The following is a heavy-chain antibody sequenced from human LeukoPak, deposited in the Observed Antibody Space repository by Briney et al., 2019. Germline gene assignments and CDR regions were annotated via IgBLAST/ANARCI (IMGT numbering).Heavy chain of an antibody. CDR1: GGSISTYY. Sequence: SETLSLTCTLSGGSISTYYWSWIRQPPGKGLEWIGYIYHSGSTNYNPSLKSRVTISVDTSKNQFSLKLSSVTAADTAVYCCARGGGYASPIGYWGQGALVTVSS. CDR3: ARGGGYASPIGY. J-gene: IGHJ4*02. D-gene: IGHD5-12*01. V-gene: IGHV4-59*01. CDR2: IYHSGST.